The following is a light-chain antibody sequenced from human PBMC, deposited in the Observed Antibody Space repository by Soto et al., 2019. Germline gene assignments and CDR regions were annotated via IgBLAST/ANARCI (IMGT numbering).Light chain of an antibody. J-gene: IGLJ3*02. CDR1: SSDVGGYSF. V-gene: IGLV2-8*01. CDR2: EVT. CDR3: SSYAGSNNWV. Sequence: QSALTQPPSASGSPGQSVTISCTGTSSDVGGYSFVSWYQQHPGKAPKLMIYEVTKRPSGVPDRFSGSKSGNTASLTVSGLQAEYEADYYCSSYAGSNNWVFGGGTKVTVL.